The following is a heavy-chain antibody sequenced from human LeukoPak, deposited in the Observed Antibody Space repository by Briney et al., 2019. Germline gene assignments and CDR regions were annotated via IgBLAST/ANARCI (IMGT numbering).Heavy chain of an antibody. J-gene: IGHJ4*02. V-gene: IGHV3-9*01. CDR1: GFTFSSYA. CDR3: AKDRIVGYDSSGYSN. Sequence: GGSLRLSCAASGFTFSSYAMSWVRQAPGKGLEWDSGISWNSGSIGYADSVKGRFTISRDNAKNSLYLQMNSLRAEGTALYYCAKDRIVGYDSSGYSNWGQGTLVTVSS. CDR2: ISWNSGSI. D-gene: IGHD3-22*01.